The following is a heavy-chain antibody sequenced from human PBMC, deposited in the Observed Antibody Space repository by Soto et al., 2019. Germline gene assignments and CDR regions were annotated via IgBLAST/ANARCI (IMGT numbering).Heavy chain of an antibody. Sequence: PSETMSVTCAVYGGTFSNYYWNLIRQSPGKGLEWIGDINYSGGTNYNPSLRSRVTISVDTSKNQFSLQLDSVTAADTAVYYCAKSYSGPFDPWGQGALVTVSS. CDR2: INYSGGT. J-gene: IGHJ5*02. V-gene: IGHV4-34*08. CDR3: AKSYSGPFDP. D-gene: IGHD6-25*01. CDR1: GGTFSNYY.